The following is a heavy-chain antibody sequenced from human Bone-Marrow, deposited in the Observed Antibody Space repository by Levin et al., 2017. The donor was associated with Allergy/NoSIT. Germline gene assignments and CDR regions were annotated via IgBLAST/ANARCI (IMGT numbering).Heavy chain of an antibody. D-gene: IGHD3-22*01. V-gene: IGHV3-23*01. J-gene: IGHJ4*02. CDR3: AKGDYYDTGNYYPFFDY. CDR1: GLMFSNYA. CDR2: ISRSGTSS. Sequence: SCKVSGLMFSNYAMTWVRQAPGKGLEWVSSISRSGTSSYYADSPRGRFTISRDNSGSTLYLQMDSVTAGDTAVYFCAKGDYYDTGNYYPFFDYWGQGTLVIVSS.